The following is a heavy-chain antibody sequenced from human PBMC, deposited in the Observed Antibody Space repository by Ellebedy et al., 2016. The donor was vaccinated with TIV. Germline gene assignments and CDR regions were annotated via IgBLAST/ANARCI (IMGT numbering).Heavy chain of an antibody. V-gene: IGHV3-43*01. CDR2: IGRDGRAT. CDR1: GFAFDRFS. CDR3: AKENGGNKWVTFDA. J-gene: IGHJ3*01. Sequence: GESLKISCAASGFAFDRFSMHWVRQVPGKGLEWVSLIGRDGRATFYADSVKCRFTISRDNSRNSLDLEMHSLRTEDSALYYCAKENGGNKWVTFDAWGQGTTVTVAS. D-gene: IGHD1/OR15-1a*01.